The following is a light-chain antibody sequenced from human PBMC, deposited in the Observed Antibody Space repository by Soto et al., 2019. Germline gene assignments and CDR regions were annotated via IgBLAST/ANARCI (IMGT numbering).Light chain of an antibody. CDR2: GAS. Sequence: VVMTQYTAILSVSPCEIATLSCRASQSVGINVAWYQQKPGQAPRLLIYGASSRATGIPDRFSGSGSGTEFTLTISSLQSEDSAVYFCQQYNNWPGTFGQGTKVDIK. V-gene: IGKV3D-15*01. CDR1: QSVGIN. J-gene: IGKJ1*01. CDR3: QQYNNWPGT.